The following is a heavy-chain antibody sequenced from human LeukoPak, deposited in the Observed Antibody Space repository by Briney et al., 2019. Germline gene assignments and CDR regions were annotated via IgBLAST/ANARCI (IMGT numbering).Heavy chain of an antibody. D-gene: IGHD5-12*01. J-gene: IGHJ4*02. V-gene: IGHV4-61*02. CDR2: IYTSGST. CDR1: GGSISSGSYY. Sequence: SETLSLTCTVSGGSISSGSYYWSWIRQPAGKGLEWVGRIYTSGSTNYNPSLKSRVTISVDTSKNQFSLKLSSVTAADTAVYYCARGDAGARGYSGYVFPEYFDYWGQGTLVTVSS. CDR3: ARGDAGARGYSGYVFPEYFDY.